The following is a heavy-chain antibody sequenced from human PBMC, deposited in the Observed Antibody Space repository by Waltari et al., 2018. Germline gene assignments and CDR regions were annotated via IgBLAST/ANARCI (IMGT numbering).Heavy chain of an antibody. V-gene: IGHV4-59*11. CDR2: IYYSGST. J-gene: IGHJ3*02. Sequence: QVQLQESGPGLVKPSETLSLTCTVSGGSISSHYWSWIRQPPGKGLEWIGYIYYSGSTNYNPSLKSRVTISVDTSKNQFSLKLSSVTAADTAGYYCARSPSSSLAFDIWGQGTMVTVSS. D-gene: IGHD6-6*01. CDR1: GGSISSHY. CDR3: ARSPSSSLAFDI.